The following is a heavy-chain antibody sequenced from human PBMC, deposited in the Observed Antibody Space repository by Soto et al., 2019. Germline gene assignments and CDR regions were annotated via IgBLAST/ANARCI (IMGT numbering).Heavy chain of an antibody. D-gene: IGHD2-2*01. CDR3: ARDHSDVVVPAATRGIEEAGIEY. Sequence: SLRLSCAASGFTFSSYAMHWVRQSPVKGLELVAVISYDGSNKYYADSVKGRFTISRDNSKNTLYLQMNSLRAEDTAVYYCARDHSDVVVPAATRGIEEAGIEYWGQGTLVTVSS. CDR1: GFTFSSYA. CDR2: ISYDGSNK. V-gene: IGHV3-30-3*01. J-gene: IGHJ4*02.